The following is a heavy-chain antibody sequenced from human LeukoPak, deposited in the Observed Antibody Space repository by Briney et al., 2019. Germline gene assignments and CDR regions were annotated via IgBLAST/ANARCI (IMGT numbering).Heavy chain of an antibody. CDR2: INHSGST. V-gene: IGHV4-34*01. J-gene: IGHJ4*02. CDR1: DGSFSGYY. D-gene: IGHD3-22*01. CDR3: ARDGRYYYDSSGYYMWPEGFDY. Sequence: PSETLSLTCAVYDGSFSGYYWSWIRQPPGKGLEWIGEINHSGSTNYNPSLKSRVTISVDTSKNQFSLNLSSVTAADTAVYYCARDGRYYYDSSGYYMWPEGFDYWGQGTLVTVSS.